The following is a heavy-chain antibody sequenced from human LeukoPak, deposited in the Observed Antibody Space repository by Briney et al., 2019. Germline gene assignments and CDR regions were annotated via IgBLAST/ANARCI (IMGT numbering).Heavy chain of an antibody. J-gene: IGHJ4*02. D-gene: IGHD6-13*01. CDR3: ARDGIAAAGTPYYFDY. Sequence: ASVKVSCKASGYTFTSYYMHWVRQAPGQGLEGMGIINPSGGSTSYAQKFQGRVTMTRDTSTSTVYMELSSLRSEDTAVYYCARDGIAAAGTPYYFDYWGQGTLVTVSS. V-gene: IGHV1-46*01. CDR1: GYTFTSYY. CDR2: INPSGGST.